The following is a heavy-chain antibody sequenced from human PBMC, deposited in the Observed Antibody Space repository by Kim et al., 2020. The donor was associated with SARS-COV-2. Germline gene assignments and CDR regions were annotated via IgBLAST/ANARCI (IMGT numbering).Heavy chain of an antibody. CDR3: ARRYCSGGSCYYYYGMDV. D-gene: IGHD2-15*01. J-gene: IGHJ6*02. Sequence: ASVKVSCKASGYTFTSYAMNWVRQAPGQGLEWMGWINTNTGNPTYAQGFTGRFVFSLDTSVSTAYLQISSLKAEDTAVYYCARRYCSGGSCYYYYGMDVWGQGTTVTVSS. V-gene: IGHV7-4-1*02. CDR2: INTNTGNP. CDR1: GYTFTSYA.